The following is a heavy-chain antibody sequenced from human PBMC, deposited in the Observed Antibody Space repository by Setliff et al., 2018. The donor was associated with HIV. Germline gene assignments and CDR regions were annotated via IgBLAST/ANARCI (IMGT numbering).Heavy chain of an antibody. CDR3: AREYKRYNFWSGSGFGRSWFDP. Sequence: SLRLSCAASGFTFSSYSMNWVRQAPGKGLEWVSSISSSSSYIYYADSVKGRFTISRDNAKNSLYLQMNSLRAEDTAVYYCAREYKRYNFWSGSGFGRSWFDPWGQGTLVTVSS. CDR2: ISSSSSYI. V-gene: IGHV3-21*01. CDR1: GFTFSSYS. J-gene: IGHJ5*02. D-gene: IGHD3-3*01.